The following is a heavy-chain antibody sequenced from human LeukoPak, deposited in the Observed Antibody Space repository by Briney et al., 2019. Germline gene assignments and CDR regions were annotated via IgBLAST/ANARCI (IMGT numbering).Heavy chain of an antibody. V-gene: IGHV1-69*01. Sequence: SVTVSFTASGGTFSSYAISWVRPAPGQGLEWMGGIIPIFGTANYAQKFQGRVTITADESTSTAYMELSSLRSEDTAVYYCAILPDYYDSSGYYYLPYWGQGTLVTVSS. CDR1: GGTFSSYA. J-gene: IGHJ4*02. D-gene: IGHD3-22*01. CDR3: AILPDYYDSSGYYYLPY. CDR2: IIPIFGTA.